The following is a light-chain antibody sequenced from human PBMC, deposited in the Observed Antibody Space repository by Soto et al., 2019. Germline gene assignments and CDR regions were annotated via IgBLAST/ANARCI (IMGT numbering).Light chain of an antibody. V-gene: IGKV1-5*03. CDR3: QQYNTYWT. CDR1: QSISSW. CDR2: KAS. Sequence: DIQMTQSPSTLSASVGDRVTITCRASQSISSWLAWYQQKPGKAPKLLIYKASSLESGVPSRFSGSGSGTESTLTISSLQPDDLAKYYCQQYNTYWTFGQGTKVEIK. J-gene: IGKJ1*01.